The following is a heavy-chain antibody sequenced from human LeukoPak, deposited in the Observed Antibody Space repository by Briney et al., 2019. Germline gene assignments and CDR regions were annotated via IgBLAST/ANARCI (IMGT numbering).Heavy chain of an antibody. V-gene: IGHV1-2*02. D-gene: IGHD3-10*01. CDR1: GYTFTGYY. J-gene: IGHJ4*02. CDR3: ARDNGAYYYESGSLAYFDY. CDR2: TNPNSGGT. Sequence: GASVKVSCKASGYTFTGYYMHWVRQAPGQGLEWMGWTNPNSGGTNYAQRFQGRVTMTRDTSISTAYMELSRLRSDDTAVYYCARDNGAYYYESGSLAYFDYWGQGTLVTVSS.